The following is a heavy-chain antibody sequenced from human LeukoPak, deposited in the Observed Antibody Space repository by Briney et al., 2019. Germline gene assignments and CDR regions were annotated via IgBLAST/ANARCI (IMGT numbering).Heavy chain of an antibody. CDR2: INHSGST. CDR3: ARDLRRRVTAIGYGPREYYYYMDV. Sequence: KTSETLSLTCTVSGGSISSYYWSWIRQPPGKGLEWIGEINHSGSTNYNPSLKSRVTISVDTSKNQFSLKLSSVTAADTAVYYCARDLRRRVTAIGYGPREYYYYMDVWGKGTTVTISS. V-gene: IGHV4-34*01. J-gene: IGHJ6*03. CDR1: GGSISSYY. D-gene: IGHD2-21*02.